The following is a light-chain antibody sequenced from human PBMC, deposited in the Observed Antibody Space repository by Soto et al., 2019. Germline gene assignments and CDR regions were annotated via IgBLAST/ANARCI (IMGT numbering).Light chain of an antibody. CDR3: QQYGSSPGT. Sequence: EIVLTQSPGTLSLSPGERATLSCRASQSVSSYLAWYQQKPGQAPRLLIYGASSRATGIPDRFSGRGSGTVFTLTISRLEPEDFAVYYCQQYGSSPGTFGPGTKVDIK. J-gene: IGKJ1*01. CDR2: GAS. V-gene: IGKV3-20*01. CDR1: QSVSSY.